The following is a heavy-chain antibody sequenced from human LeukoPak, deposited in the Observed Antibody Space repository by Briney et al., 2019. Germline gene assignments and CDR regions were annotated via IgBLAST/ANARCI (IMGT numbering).Heavy chain of an antibody. CDR3: ARDPGLRDGYNFAVGI. D-gene: IGHD5-24*01. CDR1: RFTFSDYY. J-gene: IGHJ3*02. V-gene: IGHV3-11*01. Sequence: PGGSLRLSCAASRFTFSDYYMSWIRQAPGKGLEWVSSICYTGTTIYYADSVKGRFTISRDNTKNSLYLQMNSLRAEDTAVYYCARDPGLRDGYNFAVGIWGQGKMVTVSS. CDR2: ICYTGTTI.